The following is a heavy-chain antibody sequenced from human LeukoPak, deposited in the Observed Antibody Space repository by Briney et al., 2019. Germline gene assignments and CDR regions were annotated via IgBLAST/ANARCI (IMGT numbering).Heavy chain of an antibody. CDR2: IYTSGST. V-gene: IGHV4-61*02. J-gene: IGHJ4*02. D-gene: IGHD6-19*01. Sequence: SETLSLTCTLSGGSLSSGSYYWSWIRQPAGKGLEWIGRIYTSGSTNYNPSLKGRVTISVDTSKNQFSLKLSSVTAADTAVYYCARKSYSIGWWYFDYWGQGTLVTVSS. CDR3: ARKSYSIGWWYFDY. CDR1: GGSLSSGSYY.